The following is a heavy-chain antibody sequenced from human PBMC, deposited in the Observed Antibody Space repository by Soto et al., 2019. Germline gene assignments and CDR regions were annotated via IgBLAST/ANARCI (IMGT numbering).Heavy chain of an antibody. CDR3: VRQPLATLAIDGMDV. CDR1: GDSVSANSAA. Sequence: SQTLSLTCAISGDSVSANSAAWNWIRQSPSRGLEWLGRTYYRSKWNYDYAESVKSRMTITPDTSNNQFSLQLNSVTPEDTAVYHCVRQPLATLAIDGMDVWGQGTTVTVSS. V-gene: IGHV6-1*01. CDR2: TYYRSKWNY. D-gene: IGHD2-2*03. J-gene: IGHJ6*02.